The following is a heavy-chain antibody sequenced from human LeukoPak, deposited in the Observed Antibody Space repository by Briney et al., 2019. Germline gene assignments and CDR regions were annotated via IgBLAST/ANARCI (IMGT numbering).Heavy chain of an antibody. CDR3: ARYRHLGY. V-gene: IGHV3-7*01. Sequence: GGSLRLSCVASGFTFSESWMTWVRQAPGKGLEWVANINQNGGEKYYVDSVKGRFTISRDNGKNSLYLQMNSLRAEDTAVYYCARYRHLGYWGQGTLVTVSS. J-gene: IGHJ4*02. CDR1: GFTFSESW. CDR2: INQNGGEK.